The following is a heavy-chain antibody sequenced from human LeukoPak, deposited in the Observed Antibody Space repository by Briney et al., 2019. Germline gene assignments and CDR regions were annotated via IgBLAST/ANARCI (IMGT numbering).Heavy chain of an antibody. J-gene: IGHJ3*02. Sequence: SETLSLTCTVSGGSISSYYWSWIRQPAGKGLEWIGRIYSSGSTNYNPSLKSRVTMSVDTSKNQFSLKLSSVTAADTAVYCCAGSTVTTYQDAFDIWGQGTMVTVSS. CDR3: AGSTVTTYQDAFDI. V-gene: IGHV4-4*07. CDR2: IYSSGST. CDR1: GGSISSYY. D-gene: IGHD4-17*01.